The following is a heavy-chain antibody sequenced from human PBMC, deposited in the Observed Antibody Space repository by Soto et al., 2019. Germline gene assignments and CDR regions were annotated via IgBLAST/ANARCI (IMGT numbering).Heavy chain of an antibody. J-gene: IGHJ6*02. Sequence: QVQLVQSGGEVKKPGASVKVSCKTSGYSFTTYGISWVRQAPGQGLEWMGWISGYNGNTHYAQKFQGRVSMTTDTSTTTAYMELKSLRSHDTAVYYCTTAGPAPYYYHAMDDSRQGTTVTVSS. V-gene: IGHV1-18*01. CDR3: TTAGPAPYYYHAMDD. CDR2: ISGYNGNT. CDR1: GYSFTTYG.